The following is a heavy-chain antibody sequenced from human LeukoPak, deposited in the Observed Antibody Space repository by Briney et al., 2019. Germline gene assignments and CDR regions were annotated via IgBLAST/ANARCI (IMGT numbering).Heavy chain of an antibody. Sequence: GGSLRLSCAASGFTFSSYHMNWVRQAPGKGLEWVSSISSSSDYIYYADSVKGRFTISRDNAKNSLYLQMNSLRAEDTALYHCARGRAGTQGNFDYWGQGTLVTVSS. V-gene: IGHV3-21*04. CDR1: GFTFSSYH. CDR2: ISSSSDYI. D-gene: IGHD6-13*01. J-gene: IGHJ4*02. CDR3: ARGRAGTQGNFDY.